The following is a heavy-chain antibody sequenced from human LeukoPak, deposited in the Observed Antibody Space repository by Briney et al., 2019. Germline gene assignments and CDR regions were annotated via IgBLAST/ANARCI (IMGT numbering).Heavy chain of an antibody. D-gene: IGHD6-19*01. CDR1: GFTFSSYG. CDR2: ISYDGSNK. J-gene: IGHJ6*02. CDR3: AKDSDSSGWYSPNYYYGMDV. Sequence: GRSLRLSCAASGFTFSSYGMHWVRQAPGKGLEWVAVISYDGSNKYYADSVKGRFTISRDNSKNTLYLQMNSPRAEDTAVYYCAKDSDSSGWYSPNYYYGMDVWGQGTTVTVSS. V-gene: IGHV3-30*18.